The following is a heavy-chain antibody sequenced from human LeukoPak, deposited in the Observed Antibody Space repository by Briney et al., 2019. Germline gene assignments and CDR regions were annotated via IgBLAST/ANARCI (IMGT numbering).Heavy chain of an antibody. CDR2: ISYDGSYK. CDR1: EFTFSTYG. CDR3: AKDRYSGLNTIDY. J-gene: IGHJ4*02. V-gene: IGHV3-30*18. D-gene: IGHD6-13*01. Sequence: GGSLRLSCAASEFTFSTYGMHWVRQAPGKGLEWVAVISYDGSYKFYADSVKGRFTISRDNSKSTMYLQMNSLRAEDTAVYYCAKDRYSGLNTIDYWGQGTLVTVSS.